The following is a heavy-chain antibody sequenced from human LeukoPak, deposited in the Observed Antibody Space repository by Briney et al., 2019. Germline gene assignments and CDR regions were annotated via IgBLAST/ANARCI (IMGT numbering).Heavy chain of an antibody. CDR3: ARRGGVYSSSSLDY. CDR1: GFTFSSYD. Sequence: GGSLRLSCAASGFTFSSYDMHWVRQPTGKGLEWVSVIGTAGGTSYAGSVKGRFTISRENAKNSLFLQMNSLRAEDTAVYYCARRGGVYSSSSLDYWGQGTLVTVSS. J-gene: IGHJ4*02. CDR2: IGTAGGT. V-gene: IGHV3-13*01. D-gene: IGHD6-6*01.